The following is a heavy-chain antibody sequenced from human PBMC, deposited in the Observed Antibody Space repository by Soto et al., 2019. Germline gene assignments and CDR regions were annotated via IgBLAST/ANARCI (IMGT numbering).Heavy chain of an antibody. V-gene: IGHV4-30-4*01. Sequence: TSETLSLTCTVSGGSISSGDYYWSWIRQPPGKGLEWIGYIYYSGSTYYNPSLKSRVTISVDTSTNQFSLKLSSVTAADTAVYYCARVGGFGATTIDYWGQGTLVTVSS. CDR1: GGSISSGDYY. CDR3: ARVGGFGATTIDY. J-gene: IGHJ4*02. CDR2: IYYSGST. D-gene: IGHD3-10*01.